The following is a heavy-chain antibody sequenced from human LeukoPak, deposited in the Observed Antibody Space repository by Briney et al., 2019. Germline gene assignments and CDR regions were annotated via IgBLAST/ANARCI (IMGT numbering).Heavy chain of an antibody. CDR3: AKDPHGDFSRLPLYFDY. J-gene: IGHJ4*02. CDR2: ISGSGGST. D-gene: IGHD4-17*01. V-gene: IGHV3-23*01. CDR1: GFTFSSYA. Sequence: GGSLRLSCAASGFTFSSYATSWVRQAPGKGLEWVSAISGSGGSTYYADSVKGRFTISRDNSKNTLYLQTNSLRAEDTAVYYCAKDPHGDFSRLPLYFDYWGQGTLVTVSS.